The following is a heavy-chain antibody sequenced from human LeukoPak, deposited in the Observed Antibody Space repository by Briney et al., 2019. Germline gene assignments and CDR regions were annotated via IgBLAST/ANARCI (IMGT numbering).Heavy chain of an antibody. CDR3: ARDVVVVPAAIHYGMDV. CDR2: INHSGRP. V-gene: IGHV4-34*01. J-gene: IGHJ6*02. Sequence: ETLSLTCAVYGGSFSDYFWGWIRQPPGKGLEWIGEINHSGRPYYNPSLKSRVTISVDTSKNQFSLNLSSVAAADTAVYYCARDVVVVPAAIHYGMDVWGQGTTVTVSS. D-gene: IGHD2-2*01. CDR1: GGSFSDYF.